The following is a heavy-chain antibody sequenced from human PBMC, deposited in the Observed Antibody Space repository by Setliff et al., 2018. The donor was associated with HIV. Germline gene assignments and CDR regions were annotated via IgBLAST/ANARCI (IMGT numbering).Heavy chain of an antibody. J-gene: IGHJ6*03. V-gene: IGHV1-69*13. D-gene: IGHD3-3*01. CDR2: IIPIFGTA. CDR1: GYIFTDYY. Sequence: SVKVSCKASGYIFTDYYMHWVRQAPGQGLELMGGIIPIFGTANYAQKFQGRVTITADESTSTAYMELSSLRSEDTAVYYCARGEKRFLEWLPLDYYYYYYMDVWGKGITVTVSS. CDR3: ARGEKRFLEWLPLDYYYYYYMDV.